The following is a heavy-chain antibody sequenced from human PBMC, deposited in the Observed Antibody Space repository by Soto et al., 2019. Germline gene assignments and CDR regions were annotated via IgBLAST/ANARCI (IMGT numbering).Heavy chain of an antibody. D-gene: IGHD2-15*01. V-gene: IGHV3-33*01. Sequence: GGSLRLSCAASGFTFIDYGMHWVRQAPGEGLQWVAVIWFDGSNEHYADSVKGRFTISRDNSKNTLYLQMYSLRAGDTAVYYCARGSLYCSSTSCSYGMDVWGQGTTVTVSS. CDR2: IWFDGSNE. J-gene: IGHJ6*02. CDR3: ARGSLYCSSTSCSYGMDV. CDR1: GFTFIDYG.